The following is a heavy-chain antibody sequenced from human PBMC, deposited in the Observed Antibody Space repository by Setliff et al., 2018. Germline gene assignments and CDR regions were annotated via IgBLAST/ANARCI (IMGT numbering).Heavy chain of an antibody. V-gene: IGHV3-23*01. CDR3: AKDEGSGYSSSWEDYYGMDV. CDR2: ISGSGGST. Sequence: PGGSLRLSCAASGFTFSSYAMSWVRQAPGKGLEWVSAISGSGGSTYYADSVKGRFTISRDNSKNTLYLQMNSLRAEDTAVYYCAKDEGSGYSSSWEDYYGMDVWGQGTTVTVSS. D-gene: IGHD6-13*01. CDR1: GFTFSSYA. J-gene: IGHJ6*02.